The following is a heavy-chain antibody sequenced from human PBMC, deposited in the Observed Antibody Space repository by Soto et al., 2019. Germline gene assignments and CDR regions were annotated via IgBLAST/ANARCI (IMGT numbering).Heavy chain of an antibody. D-gene: IGHD6-19*01. CDR2: IYYSGST. V-gene: IGHV4-31*03. J-gene: IGHJ4*02. CDR1: GGSISSGGYY. Sequence: QVQLQESGPGLVKPSQTLSLTCTVSGGSISSGGYYWSWIRQHPGKGLEWMGYIYYSGSTYYNPSLQLRVTSSVDTSQNLFSLKLSSVTAADTAVYYCARGLAVASSYYFDYWGQGTLVTVSS. CDR3: ARGLAVASSYYFDY.